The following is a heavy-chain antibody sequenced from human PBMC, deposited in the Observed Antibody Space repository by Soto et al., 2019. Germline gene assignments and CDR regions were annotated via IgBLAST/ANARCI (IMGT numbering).Heavy chain of an antibody. Sequence: QVQLQQWGAGLLKPSETLSLTCAVYGGSFSGYYWSWIRQPPGKGLEWIGEINHSGSTNYNPSLKSRVTISVDTSKYQFSLKLSSVTAADTAVYYCARGDAGYCSSTSCSRRYYYYYMDVWGKGTTVTVSS. CDR3: ARGDAGYCSSTSCSRRYYYYYMDV. V-gene: IGHV4-34*01. J-gene: IGHJ6*03. CDR2: INHSGST. CDR1: GGSFSGYY. D-gene: IGHD2-2*01.